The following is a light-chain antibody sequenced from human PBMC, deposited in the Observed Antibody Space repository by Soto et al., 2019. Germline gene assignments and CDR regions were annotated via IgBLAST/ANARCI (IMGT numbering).Light chain of an antibody. J-gene: IGLJ1*01. V-gene: IGLV2-23*02. CDR2: EVN. Sequence: QSALTQPASVSGSPGQSITISCTGTSSDVGSYNLVSWYQQHPGKAPKLMIYEVNRRPSGVSNRFSGSKSGNTASLTISGLQADDEADYHCFSYVGSSTYVFGTGTKLTVL. CDR3: FSYVGSSTYV. CDR1: SSDVGSYNL.